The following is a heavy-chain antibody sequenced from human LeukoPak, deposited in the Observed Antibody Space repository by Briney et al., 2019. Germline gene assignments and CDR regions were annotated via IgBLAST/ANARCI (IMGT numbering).Heavy chain of an antibody. Sequence: GGSLRLSCAASGFTFSSYWMHWARQAPGKGLVWVSRINSDGSSTSYADSVKGRFTISRDNAKNTLYLQMNSLRAEDTAVYYCAQDGTGLDIVATLDYWGQGTLVTVSS. CDR1: GFTFSSYW. D-gene: IGHD5-12*01. CDR2: INSDGSST. CDR3: AQDGTGLDIVATLDY. J-gene: IGHJ4*02. V-gene: IGHV3-74*01.